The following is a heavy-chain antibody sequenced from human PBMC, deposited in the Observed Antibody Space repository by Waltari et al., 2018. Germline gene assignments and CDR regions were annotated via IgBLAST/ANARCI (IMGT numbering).Heavy chain of an antibody. Sequence: QVQLVQSGAEVKKPGSSVKVSCKASGGTFSSYAISWVRQAPGQGLGWMGGIIPIFGTANYAQKFQGRVTITADESTSTAYMELSSLRSEDTAVYYCARVGRGYSGYEIGNYYYMDVWGKGTTVTVSS. CDR3: ARVGRGYSGYEIGNYYYMDV. CDR2: IIPIFGTA. J-gene: IGHJ6*03. CDR1: GGTFSSYA. V-gene: IGHV1-69*12. D-gene: IGHD5-12*01.